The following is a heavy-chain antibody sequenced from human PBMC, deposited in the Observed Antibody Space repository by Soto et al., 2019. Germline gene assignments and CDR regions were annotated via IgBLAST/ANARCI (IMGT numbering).Heavy chain of an antibody. CDR1: GNTLSGLP. CDR2: FDPEDGET. Sequence: GASVKVSCKVSGNTLSGLPMHWVRQAPGKGLEWMGGFDPEDGETIYAQKFQGRVTMTEDTSTDTAYMELSSLRSEDTAVYYCATDGTYSSSWYRWFDPWGQGTLVTVSS. V-gene: IGHV1-24*01. J-gene: IGHJ5*02. CDR3: ATDGTYSSSWYRWFDP. D-gene: IGHD6-13*01.